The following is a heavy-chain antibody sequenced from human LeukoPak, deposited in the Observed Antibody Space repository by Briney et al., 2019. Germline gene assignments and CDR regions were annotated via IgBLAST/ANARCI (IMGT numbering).Heavy chain of an antibody. CDR1: GFTFSSYE. J-gene: IGHJ4*02. Sequence: PGGSLRLSCAASGFTFSSYEMNWVRQAPGKGLEWVSYISSSGSTIYYADSVKGRFTISRDNSKNTLYLQMNSLRAEDTAVYYCAKDLGEVAAAGTSGYWGQGTLVTVSS. V-gene: IGHV3-48*03. CDR3: AKDLGEVAAAGTSGY. CDR2: ISSSGSTI. D-gene: IGHD6-13*01.